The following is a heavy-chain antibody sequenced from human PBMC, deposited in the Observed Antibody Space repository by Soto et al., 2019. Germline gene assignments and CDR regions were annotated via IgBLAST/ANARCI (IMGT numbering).Heavy chain of an antibody. CDR3: ARSVAVPGAHIDY. CDR1: GGSISGSY. Sequence: TLSLTCTVSGGSISGSYWSWIRQSPGKGLEWLGYVYYAGSTNYSPSLRSRVSISVDTSKNEFSLRLSSVTAADTAVYFCARSVAVPGAHIDYWGQGTQVTVSS. V-gene: IGHV4-59*01. D-gene: IGHD6-19*01. J-gene: IGHJ4*02. CDR2: VYYAGST.